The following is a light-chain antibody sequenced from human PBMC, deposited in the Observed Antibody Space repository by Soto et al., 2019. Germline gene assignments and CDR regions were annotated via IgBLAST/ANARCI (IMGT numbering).Light chain of an antibody. V-gene: IGKV1-39*01. Sequence: DLQMTQSPSSLSASVGDRVTITCRASQSISNYLNWYQQKPGKAPKLLMYAASSLQSGVPSRFSGSGSGTDFTLTISSLQPEDFATYYCQQSYSTPRTFGQGTKVDIK. J-gene: IGKJ1*01. CDR3: QQSYSTPRT. CDR2: AAS. CDR1: QSISNY.